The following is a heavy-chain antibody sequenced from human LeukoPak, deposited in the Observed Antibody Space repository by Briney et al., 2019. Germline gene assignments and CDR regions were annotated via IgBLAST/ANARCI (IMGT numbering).Heavy chain of an antibody. CDR1: GYTFTGYY. Sequence: ASVKVSCKASGYTFTGYYMHWVRQAPGQGLEWIGWINPNSGGTNYAQKFQGRVTMTRDTSISTAYMELSRMRSDDTAVYYCAREEGSSWTFLDYWGQGTLVTVSS. V-gene: IGHV1-2*02. J-gene: IGHJ4*02. CDR2: INPNSGGT. CDR3: AREEGSSWTFLDY. D-gene: IGHD6-13*01.